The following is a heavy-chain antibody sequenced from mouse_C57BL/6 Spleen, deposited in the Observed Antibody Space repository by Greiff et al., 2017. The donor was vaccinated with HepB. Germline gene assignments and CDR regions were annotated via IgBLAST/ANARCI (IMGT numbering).Heavy chain of an antibody. CDR3: ARDYDYDERSAMDY. CDR2: ISYDGSN. D-gene: IGHD2-4*01. Sequence: EVKLQESGPGLVKPSQSLSLTCSVTGYSITSGYYWNWIRQFPGNKLEWMGYISYDGSNNYNPSLKNRISITRDTSKNQFFLKLNSVTTEDTATYYCARDYDYDERSAMDYWGQGTSVTVSS. CDR1: GYSITSGYY. V-gene: IGHV3-6*01. J-gene: IGHJ4*01.